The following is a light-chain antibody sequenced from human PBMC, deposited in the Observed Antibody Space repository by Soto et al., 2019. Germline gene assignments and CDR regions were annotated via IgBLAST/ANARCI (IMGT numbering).Light chain of an antibody. Sequence: EIVLTQSPGTLSFSPGERATLSCRASHPVSSNYLAWYQQKPGQAPRLLIYGASSRATDIPDRFSGSGSGTNFTLTISRLEPDDYSVYYCQQYGASPQTFGQGTKVDI. CDR1: HPVSSNY. CDR3: QQYGASPQT. CDR2: GAS. J-gene: IGKJ1*01. V-gene: IGKV3-20*01.